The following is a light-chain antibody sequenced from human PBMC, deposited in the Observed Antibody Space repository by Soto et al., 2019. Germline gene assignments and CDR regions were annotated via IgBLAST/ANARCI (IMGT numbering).Light chain of an antibody. CDR1: QSVGSN. J-gene: IGKJ4*01. CDR2: GAS. Sequence: EIVMTQSPATLSVSPGERATLSCRASQSVGSNLAWYQQKPGQAPRLLIYGASTRATGIPARFSGSGSGTEFTLTISSLQSEDFAIYSCQQYNHWPPLTFGGCTKVEI. CDR3: QQYNHWPPLT. V-gene: IGKV3-15*01.